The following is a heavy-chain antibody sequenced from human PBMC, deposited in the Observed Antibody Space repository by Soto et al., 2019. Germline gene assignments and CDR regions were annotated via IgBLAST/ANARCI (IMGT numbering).Heavy chain of an antibody. CDR3: AKLRYFDWSAYNWFEY. CDR2: ISGSGATT. J-gene: IGHJ5*01. V-gene: IGHV3-23*01. Sequence: GGSLRLSCAASGFTFSSYWMHWVRQAPGKGLVWVSRISGSGATTSYADSVKGRFTVSRDNSKNTLYLQMNSLRVEDTAVYHCAKLRYFDWSAYNWFEYWGQGTPVTVS. D-gene: IGHD3-9*01. CDR1: GFTFSSYW.